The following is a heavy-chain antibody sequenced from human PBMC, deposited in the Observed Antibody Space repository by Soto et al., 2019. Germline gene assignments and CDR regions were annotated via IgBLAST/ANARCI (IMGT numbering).Heavy chain of an antibody. CDR1: AVMLRRYG. D-gene: IGHD6-13*01. Sequence: AEESRRLSYGASAVMLRRYGMHWCRQAPGKGLEWVAVIWYDGSNKYYADSVKGRFTISRDNSKNTLYLQMNSLRAEDTAVYYCAREEEQLPTPKRHHHGMDVWGQGTTVTVSS. J-gene: IGHJ6*01. V-gene: IGHV3-33*01. CDR2: IWYDGSNK. CDR3: AREEEQLPTPKRHHHGMDV.